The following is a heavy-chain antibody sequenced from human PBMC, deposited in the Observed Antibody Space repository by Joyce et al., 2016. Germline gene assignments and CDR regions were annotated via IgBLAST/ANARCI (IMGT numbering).Heavy chain of an antibody. CDR2: ISRDNTYT. CDR3: ARDVLTTVTKAYGY. CDR1: GFIFSSYS. D-gene: IGHD4-11*01. J-gene: IGHJ4*02. Sequence: EVQLVESGGGLVKPGESLRLSCTASGFIFSSYSMTWVRQAPGKGLEWVSTISRDNTYTFHADSVKGRFTISRDNARNSLYLQMNSLRAEDTAVYYCARDVLTTVTKAYGYWGQGTLVAVSS. V-gene: IGHV3-21*01.